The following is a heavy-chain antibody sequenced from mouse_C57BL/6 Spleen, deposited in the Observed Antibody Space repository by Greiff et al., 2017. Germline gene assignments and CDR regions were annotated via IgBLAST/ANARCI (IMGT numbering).Heavy chain of an antibody. Sequence: QVQLQQPGAELVKPGASVKMSCKASGYTFTSYWITWVKQRPGQGLEWIGDIYPGSGSTNYNEKFKSKATLTVDTSSSTAYMQLSSLTSEDSAVYYCARGDYYGSSSYAMEYWGQGTSVTVAS. CDR1: GYTFTSYW. V-gene: IGHV1-55*01. CDR2: IYPGSGST. J-gene: IGHJ4*01. D-gene: IGHD1-1*01. CDR3: ARGDYYGSSSYAMEY.